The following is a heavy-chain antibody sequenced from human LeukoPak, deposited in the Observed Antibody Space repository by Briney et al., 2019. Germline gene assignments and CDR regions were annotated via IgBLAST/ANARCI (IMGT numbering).Heavy chain of an antibody. D-gene: IGHD3-22*01. V-gene: IGHV3-48*03. CDR3: ARRGYYDSSGYDY. CDR1: GFTFSSYE. CDR2: ISSSGSTI. J-gene: IGHJ4*02. Sequence: GGSLRLSCAASGFTFSSYEMNWVRQAPGKGLEWVSYISSSGSTIYYADSVKGRFTISRDNAKNSLYLQINSLRAEDTAIYYCARRGYYDSSGYDYWGQGTLVTVSS.